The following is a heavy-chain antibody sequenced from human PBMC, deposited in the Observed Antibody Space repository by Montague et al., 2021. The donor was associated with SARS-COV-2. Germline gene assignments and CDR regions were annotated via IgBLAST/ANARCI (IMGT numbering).Heavy chain of an antibody. V-gene: IGHV4-34*01. D-gene: IGHD5-12*01. J-gene: IGHJ4*02. CDR3: ASAPRYSFGFWAY. CDR2: INHSGYT. Sequence: SETLSLTCAVYGASSSNYYWSWIRQSPGKGLEWVGEINHSGYTDYNPSLESRLTISLDSSKKQFSLKMTSVTAADTAIYYCASAPRYSFGFWAYWGQGTLVPVPS. CDR1: GASSSNYY.